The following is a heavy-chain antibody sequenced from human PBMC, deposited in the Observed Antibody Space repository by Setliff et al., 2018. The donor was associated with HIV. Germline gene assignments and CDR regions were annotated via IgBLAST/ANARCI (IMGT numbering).Heavy chain of an antibody. J-gene: IGHJ4*02. CDR2: IYYTGFA. CDR3: ASEGRGDPAVATTRIDY. D-gene: IGHD1-1*01. V-gene: IGHV4-39*02. Sequence: PSETLSLTCSVSGDSMSSGSYFWGWIRQTPGKGLEWIGNIYYTGFAYYNPSLKSRVTISLDTSKTHFYLNLTSVTDADTAVYFCASEGRGDPAVATTRIDYWGQGKLVTVSS. CDR1: GDSMSSGSYF.